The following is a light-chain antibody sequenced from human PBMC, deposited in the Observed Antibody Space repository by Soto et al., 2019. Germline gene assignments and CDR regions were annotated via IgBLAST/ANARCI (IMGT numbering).Light chain of an antibody. CDR1: QSVSDSY. CDR3: HQYGSSLPYT. J-gene: IGKJ2*01. Sequence: EIVLTQSPGTLSLSPGQRATLSCRASQSVSDSYLAWYQHKPGQAPRLLFAGASNRATGTPDRVSASGSGTDFTLTISRLEPEDFAVYYCHQYGSSLPYTFGQGTNLEIK. CDR2: GAS. V-gene: IGKV3-20*01.